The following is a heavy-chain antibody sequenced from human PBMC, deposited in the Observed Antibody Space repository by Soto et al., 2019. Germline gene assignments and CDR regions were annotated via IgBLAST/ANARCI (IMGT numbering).Heavy chain of an antibody. V-gene: IGHV4-31*03. CDR2: IYDSGST. CDR1: GVSISSGTYY. J-gene: IGHJ5*02. Sequence: SETLSLTCTVSGVSISSGTYYWNWIRQHPGKGLEWIGYIYDSGSTYYNPSLKSRVTISVDTSKNQFSLKLSSVTAADTAVYYCAREEVAYYGSGSYNWFDPWGQGTLVTVSS. CDR3: AREEVAYYGSGSYNWFDP. D-gene: IGHD3-10*01.